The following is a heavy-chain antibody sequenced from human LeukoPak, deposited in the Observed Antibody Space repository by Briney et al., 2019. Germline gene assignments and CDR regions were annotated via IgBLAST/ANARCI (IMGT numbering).Heavy chain of an antibody. CDR1: GFPFSDHW. Sequence: LGGSLILSCAASGFPFSDHWMICVRQAPGKGLEWVANINHDESKKYYVDSVEGRFTISRDNAKNSLYLQMNSLRAEDTAVYYCAISTYSSSPSWGRGTLVTVSS. V-gene: IGHV3-7*01. CDR2: INHDESKK. J-gene: IGHJ5*02. CDR3: AISTYSSSPS. D-gene: IGHD6-6*01.